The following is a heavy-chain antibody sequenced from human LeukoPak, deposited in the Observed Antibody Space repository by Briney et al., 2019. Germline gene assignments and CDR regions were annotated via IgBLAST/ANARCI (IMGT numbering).Heavy chain of an antibody. D-gene: IGHD6-13*01. J-gene: IGHJ4*02. CDR1: GFTFSSYA. CDR3: ARDGSSSWYGDY. CDR2: IYSGGST. Sequence: GGSLRLSCAASGFTFSSYAMNWVRQAPGKGLEWVSVIYSGGSTYYADSVKGRFTISRDNAKNSLYLQMTSLRAEDTAVYYCARDGSSSWYGDYWGQGTLVTVSS. V-gene: IGHV3-66*01.